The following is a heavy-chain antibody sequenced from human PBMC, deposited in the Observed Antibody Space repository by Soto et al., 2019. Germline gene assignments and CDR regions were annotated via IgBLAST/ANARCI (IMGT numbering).Heavy chain of an antibody. J-gene: IGHJ3*02. CDR3: ARDAPLRGGDYVGAFDI. D-gene: IGHD4-17*01. CDR2: IYYSGST. V-gene: IGHV4-59*01. CDR1: GGSISSYY. Sequence: PSETLSLTCTVSGGSISSYYWSWIRQPPGKGLEWIGYIYYSGSTNYNPSLKSRVTISVDTSKNQFSLKLSSVTAADTAVYYCARDAPLRGGDYVGAFDIWGQGTMVTVS.